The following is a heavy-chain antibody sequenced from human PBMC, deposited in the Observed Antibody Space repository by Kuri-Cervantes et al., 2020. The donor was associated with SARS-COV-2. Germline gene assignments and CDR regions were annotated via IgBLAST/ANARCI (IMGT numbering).Heavy chain of an antibody. Sequence: ASVKVSCKASGYAFTGYYMHWVRQAPGQGLEWMGWINPNSGGTNYAQKFQGWVTMTRDTSISTAYMELSRLRSDDTAVYYCARDRHPRRRYCSSTSCYGDYYYYGKDVWGQGTTVTVSS. CDR3: ARDRHPRRRYCSSTSCYGDYYYYGKDV. J-gene: IGHJ6*02. D-gene: IGHD2-2*01. V-gene: IGHV1-2*04. CDR1: GYAFTGYY. CDR2: INPNSGGT.